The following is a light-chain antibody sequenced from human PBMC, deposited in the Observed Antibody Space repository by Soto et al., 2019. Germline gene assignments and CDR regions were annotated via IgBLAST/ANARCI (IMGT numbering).Light chain of an antibody. J-gene: IGKJ5*01. CDR3: QQYGSSPIIT. Sequence: DIVLTQSPGTLSLSPWHRATLSCRGSQRLSASDIAWYQQQTGQAPKFLIYGVSSRATGIPDRFSGSGSWTDFSPTISRLEPADFSVYHCQQYGSSPIITCGQGTRLEIK. V-gene: IGKV3-20*01. CDR2: GVS. CDR1: QRLSASD.